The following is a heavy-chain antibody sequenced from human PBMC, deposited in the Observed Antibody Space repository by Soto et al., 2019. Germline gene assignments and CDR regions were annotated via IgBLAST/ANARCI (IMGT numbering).Heavy chain of an antibody. Sequence: PGGSLRLSWAAAGFTCSSYGMHWVRQAPGKGLVWVSRINSDGSSTSYADSVKGRFTISRDNAKNTLYLQMNSLRAEDTAVYYCARRPAYLRGGEYYYYGMDVWGQGTTVTVSS. D-gene: IGHD3-10*01. CDR3: ARRPAYLRGGEYYYYGMDV. J-gene: IGHJ6*02. CDR1: GFTCSSYG. CDR2: INSDGSST. V-gene: IGHV3-74*01.